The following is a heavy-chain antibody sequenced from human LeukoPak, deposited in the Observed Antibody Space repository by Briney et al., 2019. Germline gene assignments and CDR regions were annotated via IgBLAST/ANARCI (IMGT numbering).Heavy chain of an antibody. D-gene: IGHD3-10*01. V-gene: IGHV1-69*06. Sequence: GASVKVSCKASGGTFSSYAISWVRQAPGQGLEWMGGIIPIFGTANYAQKFQGRVTITADKSTSTAYMELSSLRSEDTAVYYCARAGGLGSYYYYMDVWGKGTTVTISS. CDR2: IIPIFGTA. J-gene: IGHJ6*03. CDR1: GGTFSSYA. CDR3: ARAGGLGSYYYYMDV.